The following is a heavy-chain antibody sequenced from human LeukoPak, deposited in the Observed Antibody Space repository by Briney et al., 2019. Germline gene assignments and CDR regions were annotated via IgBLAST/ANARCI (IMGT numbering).Heavy chain of an antibody. J-gene: IGHJ3*02. CDR3: ARVVSNGDRAAFDI. Sequence: KASETLSLTCTVSGGSISSYYWSWIRQPPGKGLEWIGYLYYSGSTNYNPSLESRVTISLDTSKNHFSLRLSSVTAADTAVYYCARVVSNGDRAAFDIWGQGTMVTVSS. V-gene: IGHV4-59*01. CDR1: GGSISSYY. CDR2: LYYSGST. D-gene: IGHD2-8*01.